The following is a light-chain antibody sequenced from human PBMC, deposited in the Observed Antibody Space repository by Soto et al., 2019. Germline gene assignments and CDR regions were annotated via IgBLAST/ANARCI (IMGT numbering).Light chain of an antibody. CDR3: QQYHNLWT. J-gene: IGKJ1*01. Sequence: EIVMTQSPATLSVSPGERATLSCTASHYIYSNVAWFQQRPGQAPRLLIHRASTRATGTPARFNGSGSGTEFTLTITSLQSKDFALYYCQQYHNLWTFAQGTKV. CDR2: RAS. V-gene: IGKV3-15*01. CDR1: HYIYSN.